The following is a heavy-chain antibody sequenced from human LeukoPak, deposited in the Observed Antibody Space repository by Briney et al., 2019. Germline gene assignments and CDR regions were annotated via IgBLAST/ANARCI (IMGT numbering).Heavy chain of an antibody. D-gene: IGHD5-24*01. CDR1: GPTFTSYY. J-gene: IGHJ4*02. CDR2: ITPSGGNT. CDR3: ARVGYTGWNWRLDY. Sequence: ASVKVSCKAFGPTFTSYYFHWVRQAPGQGLEWMGVITPSGGNTIYAEKFQGRLTMTRDMSTSTVYMELSSLRSEDTAVYYCARVGYTGWNWRLDYWGQGTLVTVSS. V-gene: IGHV1-46*01.